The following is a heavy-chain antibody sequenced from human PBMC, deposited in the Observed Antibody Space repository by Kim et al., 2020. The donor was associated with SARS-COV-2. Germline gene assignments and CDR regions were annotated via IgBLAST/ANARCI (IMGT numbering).Heavy chain of an antibody. CDR2: IIPIFGTA. CDR3: ARKGSGIAAAGTWGDYYYYGMDV. J-gene: IGHJ6*02. CDR1: GGTFSSYA. Sequence: SVKVSCKASGGTFSSYAISWVRQAPGQGLEWMGGIIPIFGTAHYAQKFQGRVTITADESTSTAYMELSSLRSEDTAVYYCARKGSGIAAAGTWGDYYYYGMDVWGQGTTVTVSS. V-gene: IGHV1-69*13. D-gene: IGHD6-13*01.